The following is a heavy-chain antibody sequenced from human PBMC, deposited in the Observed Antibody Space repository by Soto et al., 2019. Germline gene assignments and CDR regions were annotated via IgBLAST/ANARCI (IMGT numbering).Heavy chain of an antibody. CDR2: MNPNSGNT. J-gene: IGHJ4*02. Sequence: QVQLVQSGAEVKKPGASVKVSCKASGYTFTSYDINWVRQATGQGLEWMGWMNPNSGNTGYAQKFQGRVNMTRNTSISTAYMELISLRSEDTAVYYCAPSGVYSSGWNYFDYWGQGTLVTVSS. CDR1: GYTFTSYD. CDR3: APSGVYSSGWNYFDY. V-gene: IGHV1-8*01. D-gene: IGHD6-19*01.